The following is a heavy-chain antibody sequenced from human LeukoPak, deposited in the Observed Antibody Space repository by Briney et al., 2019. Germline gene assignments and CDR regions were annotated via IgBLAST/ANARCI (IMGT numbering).Heavy chain of an antibody. V-gene: IGHV3-30*14. CDR3: ARDWATDFDYYYGMDV. D-gene: IGHD5-12*01. Sequence: GGSLRLSCAASGFTFSSYAMHWVRQAPGKGLEWVAVISYDGSNKYYADSVKGRFTISRDNSKNTLYLQMNSLRAEDTAVYYCARDWATDFDYYYGMDVWGQGTTVTVSS. CDR1: GFTFSSYA. CDR2: ISYDGSNK. J-gene: IGHJ6*02.